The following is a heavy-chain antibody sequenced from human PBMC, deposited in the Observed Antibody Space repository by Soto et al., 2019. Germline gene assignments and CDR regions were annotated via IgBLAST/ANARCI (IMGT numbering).Heavy chain of an antibody. D-gene: IGHD1-20*01. CDR2: ISPGADVS. CDR1: GFSFSSFV. CDR3: VRRAITATTKWGAFDV. V-gene: IGHV3-23*01. Sequence: EVQLLESGGGLVQPGGSLRLSCAAYGFSFSSFVMNWLRQAPGKGLEWVSTISPGADVSHYTDSVKGRFTISRDNSRRTLHLQMDSLRVEDAAVYFCVRRAITATTKWGAFDVWGQGTAVTVSS. J-gene: IGHJ3*01.